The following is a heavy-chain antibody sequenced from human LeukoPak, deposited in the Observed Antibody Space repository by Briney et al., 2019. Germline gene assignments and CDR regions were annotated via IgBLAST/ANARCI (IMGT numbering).Heavy chain of an antibody. V-gene: IGHV1-69*13. CDR3: ARALELGSVPPDY. CDR2: IIPIFGTA. D-gene: IGHD1-7*01. Sequence: GASVKVSCKASGYTFTSYGISWVRQAPGQGLEWMGGIIPIFGTANYAQKFQGRVTITADESTSTAYMELSSLRSEDTAVYYCARALELGSVPPDYWGQGTLVTVSS. J-gene: IGHJ4*02. CDR1: GYTFTSYG.